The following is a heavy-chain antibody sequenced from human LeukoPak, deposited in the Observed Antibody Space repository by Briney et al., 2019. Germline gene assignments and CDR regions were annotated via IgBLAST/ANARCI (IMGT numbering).Heavy chain of an antibody. CDR1: GFTFSSYS. V-gene: IGHV3-21*01. D-gene: IGHD3-16*02. CDR3: ARDNTMYYDYVWGSYPDY. Sequence: GGSLRLSCAASGFTFSSYSMNWVRQAPGKGLEWVSSISSSSSYIYYADSVKSRFTISRDNAKNSLYLQMNSLRAEDTAVYYCARDNTMYYDYVWGSYPDYWGQGTLVTVSS. J-gene: IGHJ4*02. CDR2: ISSSSSYI.